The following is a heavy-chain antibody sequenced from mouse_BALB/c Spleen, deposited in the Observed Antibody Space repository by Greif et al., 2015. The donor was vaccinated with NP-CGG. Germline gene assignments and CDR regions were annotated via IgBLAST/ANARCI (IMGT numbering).Heavy chain of an antibody. D-gene: IGHD2-3*01. V-gene: IGHV1S81*02. J-gene: IGHJ3*01. CDR2: INPSNGGT. CDR1: GYTFTSYY. Sequence: QVQLQQSGAELVKPGASVKLSCKAPGYTFTSYYMYWVKQRPGQGLEWIGEINPSNGGTNFNEKFKSKATLTVDKSSSTAYMQLSSLTSEDSAVYYCTRSGTMMGFAYWGQGTLVTVSA. CDR3: TRSGTMMGFAY.